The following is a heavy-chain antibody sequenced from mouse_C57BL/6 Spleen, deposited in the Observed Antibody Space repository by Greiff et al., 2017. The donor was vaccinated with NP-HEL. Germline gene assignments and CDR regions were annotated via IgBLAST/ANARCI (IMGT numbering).Heavy chain of an antibody. V-gene: IGHV14-2*01. J-gene: IGHJ4*01. Sequence: VQLKESGAELVKPGASVKLSCTASGFNIKDYYMHWVKQRTEQGLEWIGRIDPEDGETKYDPKFQGKATITADTSSNTAYLQLSSLTSEDTAVYYCARYGNYAMDDWGKGTSVTVSS. CDR2: IDPEDGET. D-gene: IGHD2-1*01. CDR3: ARYGNYAMDD. CDR1: GFNIKDYY.